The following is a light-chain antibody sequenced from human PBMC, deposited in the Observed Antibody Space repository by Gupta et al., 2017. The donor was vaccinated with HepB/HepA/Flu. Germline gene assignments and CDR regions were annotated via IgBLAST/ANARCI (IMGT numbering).Light chain of an antibody. V-gene: IGKV3-20*01. Sequence: DIVLTQSPGTRSLSPGERATLSCRASQSFTSGYLAWYQQKPGQAPRLLIYGASSRATDIPDRFSGSGSGTDFTLTISRLEPEDFAVYYCQHYDYSIPLSFGGGTKVEMK. CDR2: GAS. CDR1: QSFTSGY. J-gene: IGKJ4*01. CDR3: QHYDYSIPLS.